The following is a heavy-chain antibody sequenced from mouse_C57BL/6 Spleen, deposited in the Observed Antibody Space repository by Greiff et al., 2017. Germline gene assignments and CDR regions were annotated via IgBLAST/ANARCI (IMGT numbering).Heavy chain of an antibody. J-gene: IGHJ2*01. CDR2: ICPGGGDT. Sequence: QVQLQQSGPGLVQPGASLKISCKASGYAFSSSWMNWVQQRPGKGLEWVGRICPGGGDTNYNGKFKGQATLTADKSYSTAYMQLSSLTSEDSAVYFCARGGSPDYWGQGTTLTVSS. D-gene: IGHD1-1*02. CDR1: GYAFSSSW. CDR3: ARGGSPDY. V-gene: IGHV1-82*01.